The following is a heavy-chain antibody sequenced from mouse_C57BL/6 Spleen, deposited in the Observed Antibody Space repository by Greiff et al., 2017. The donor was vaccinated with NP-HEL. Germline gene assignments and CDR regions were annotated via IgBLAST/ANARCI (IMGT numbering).Heavy chain of an antibody. CDR3: ARLGRGADS. CDR2: ISSGSSTI. CDR1: GFTFSDYG. V-gene: IGHV5-17*01. Sequence: EMQGVESGGGLVKPGGSLKLSCAASGFTFSDYGMHWVRQAPEKGLEWVAYISSGSSTIYYADTVKGRFTISRDNAKNTLFLQMTSLRSEDTAMYYCARLGRGADSWGQGTTLTVSS. J-gene: IGHJ2*01.